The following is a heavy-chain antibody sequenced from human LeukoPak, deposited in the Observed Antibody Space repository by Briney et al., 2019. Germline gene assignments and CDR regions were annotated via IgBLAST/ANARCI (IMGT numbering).Heavy chain of an antibody. V-gene: IGHV4-59*01. CDR2: IYYSGNT. J-gene: IGHJ4*02. CDR1: GGSISGSY. CDR3: ARGNLRYCSSTGCYGLDD. D-gene: IGHD2-2*01. Sequence: PSETLSLTCTVSGGSISGSYWSWIRQPPGKALEWIGSIYYSGNTNYNPSLKSRVTISVDTSRNQFSLKLSSVTAADTDVYYCARGNLRYCSSTGCYGLDDWGQGALVTVSS.